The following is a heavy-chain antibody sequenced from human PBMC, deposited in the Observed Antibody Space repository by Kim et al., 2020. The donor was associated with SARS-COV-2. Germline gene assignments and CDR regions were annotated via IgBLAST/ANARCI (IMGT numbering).Heavy chain of an antibody. CDR3: ARGNGYSGYDGGNWFDP. CDR2: INPNSGGT. V-gene: IGHV1-2*02. J-gene: IGHJ5*02. Sequence: ASVKVSCKASGYTFTIYYFHWVRQAPGQGLEWMGWINPNSGGTNYAQKFQGRVTMTRDTSISTAYMDLSRLTSDDTAVYYCARGNGYSGYDGGNWFDPWGQGTLVTVSS. D-gene: IGHD5-12*01. CDR1: GYTFTIYY.